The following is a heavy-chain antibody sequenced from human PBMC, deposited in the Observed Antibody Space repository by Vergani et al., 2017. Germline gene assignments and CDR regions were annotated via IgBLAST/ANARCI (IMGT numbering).Heavy chain of an antibody. V-gene: IGHV4-38-2*01. J-gene: IGHJ4*02. CDR1: GYSISGGYY. CDR3: ARILKGVRYFDY. Sequence: QVQLQESGPRLVRPSQTLSLTCGVSGYSISGGYYWGWIRQPPGKGLEWIGSIYHSGSTYYNPSLKSRVTISVDTSKNQFSLKLSSVTAADTAVYYCARILKGVRYFDYWGQGTLVTVSS. CDR2: IYHSGST. D-gene: IGHD2-15*01.